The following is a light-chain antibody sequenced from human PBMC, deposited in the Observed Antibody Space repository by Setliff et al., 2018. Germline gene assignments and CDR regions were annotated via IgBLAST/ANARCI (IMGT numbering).Light chain of an antibody. CDR1: NNDVGAYNY. CDR2: EVS. CDR3: SSYTSSSTPVV. J-gene: IGLJ2*01. V-gene: IGLV2-14*01. Sequence: QSALTQPASVSGSPGQSVTISCTGANNDVGAYNYVSWYQQHPGKAPKFMIYEVSNRPSGVSNRFSGSKSGNTASLTISGLQAEDEADYYCSSYTSSSTPVVFGGGTK.